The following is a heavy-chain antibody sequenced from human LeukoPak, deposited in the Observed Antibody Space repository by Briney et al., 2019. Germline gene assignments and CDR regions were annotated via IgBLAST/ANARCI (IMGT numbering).Heavy chain of an antibody. D-gene: IGHD3-3*01. CDR1: GFIFSRHG. V-gene: IGHV3-33*01. CDR2: IWYDGSIK. Sequence: PGGSLRLSCAASGFIFSRHGMHWVRQAPGKGLDWVAIIWYDGSIKYYADSVKGRFTISRDNSKNTLYLQMNSLRVEDTAVYYCARAGWHDFWSGYYKDAFDIWGQGTMVTVSS. J-gene: IGHJ3*02. CDR3: ARAGWHDFWSGYYKDAFDI.